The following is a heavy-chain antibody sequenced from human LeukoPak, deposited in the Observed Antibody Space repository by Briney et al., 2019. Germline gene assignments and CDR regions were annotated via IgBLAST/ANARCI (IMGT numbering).Heavy chain of an antibody. Sequence: PSDTLSLTCTVSGASINSHYWSWIRQPAGKGLEWIGRIYISGSTNYNSSLQSRVTMSVDTSKNQFSLKLTSVTAADTAVYYCARALNPLPGTYYFDYWGQGTLVTVSS. CDR1: GASINSHY. V-gene: IGHV4-4*07. CDR2: IYISGST. D-gene: IGHD2-15*01. J-gene: IGHJ4*02. CDR3: ARALNPLPGTYYFDY.